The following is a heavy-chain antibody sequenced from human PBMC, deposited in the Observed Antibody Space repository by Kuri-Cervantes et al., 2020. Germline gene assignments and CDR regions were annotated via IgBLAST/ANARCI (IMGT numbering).Heavy chain of an antibody. CDR2: VHDSGST. Sequence: SETLSLTCTVSGGSISSYYWSWIRQPPGKGLEWIGYVHDSGSTNYNPSLKSRVTISVDTSKNQFSLKLSSVTAADTAVYYCARGEGAGWYSDYWGQGTLITVSS. V-gene: IGHV4-59*01. CDR3: ARGEGAGWYSDY. D-gene: IGHD2-15*01. J-gene: IGHJ4*02. CDR1: GGSISSYY.